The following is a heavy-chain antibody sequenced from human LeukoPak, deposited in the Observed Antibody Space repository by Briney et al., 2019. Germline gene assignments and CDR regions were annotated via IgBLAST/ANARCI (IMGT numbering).Heavy chain of an antibody. J-gene: IGHJ1*01. CDR1: GFTFDDYG. V-gene: IGHV3-20*04. Sequence: PGGSLRLSCAASGFTFDDYGMSWVRQAPGKGLEWVSGINWNGGSTGYADSVKGRFTISRDNAKNSLYLQMNSLRAEDTALYYCARGRSLGALQWLVTEYFQHWGQGTLVTVSS. CDR3: ARGRSLGALQWLVTEYFQH. CDR2: INWNGGST. D-gene: IGHD6-19*01.